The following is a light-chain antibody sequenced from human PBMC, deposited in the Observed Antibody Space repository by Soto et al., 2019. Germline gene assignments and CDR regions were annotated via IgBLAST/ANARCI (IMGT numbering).Light chain of an antibody. CDR2: DVS. Sequence: EVVMAQSPVTLSVSPGERATLSCRASQSVNSHLAWYQQKPGQAPRLLIYDVSTRATGIPARFSGGGSGTEFTFTISSLQSEDSAVYYCQQYDNWPQVTFGQGTKVEIK. V-gene: IGKV3-15*01. J-gene: IGKJ1*01. CDR3: QQYDNWPQVT. CDR1: QSVNSH.